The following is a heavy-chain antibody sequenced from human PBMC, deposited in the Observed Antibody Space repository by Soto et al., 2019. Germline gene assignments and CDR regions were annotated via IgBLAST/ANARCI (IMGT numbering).Heavy chain of an antibody. Sequence: EVPLVESGGGLIPPGGSLRLSCAASGFLVNSAYMTRVRQAPGKGLEWLSMINSDGSTLYAESVKGRFTISRDNSKNRLDLQMNSLRAEDTAMYYCARSGYSFAWGYWGQGTLVIVTS. V-gene: IGHV3-53*01. D-gene: IGHD5-18*01. CDR3: ARSGYSFAWGY. CDR1: GFLVNSAY. CDR2: INSDGST. J-gene: IGHJ4*02.